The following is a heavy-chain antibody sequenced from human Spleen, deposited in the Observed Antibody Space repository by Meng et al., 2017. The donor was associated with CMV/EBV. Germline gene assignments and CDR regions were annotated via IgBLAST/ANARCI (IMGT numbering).Heavy chain of an antibody. J-gene: IGHJ4*02. D-gene: IGHD6-13*01. CDR3: AKAFSASWYREYYDY. CDR1: GFTFRSYA. Sequence: SCAASGFTFRSYAMSWVRQAPGRGLAWVSAITGSGGSTYYADSVKGRFTVSRDNSKNTVYLQMNSLRAEDTAVYYCAKAFSASWYREYYDYWGQGTLVTVSS. CDR2: ITGSGGST. V-gene: IGHV3-23*01.